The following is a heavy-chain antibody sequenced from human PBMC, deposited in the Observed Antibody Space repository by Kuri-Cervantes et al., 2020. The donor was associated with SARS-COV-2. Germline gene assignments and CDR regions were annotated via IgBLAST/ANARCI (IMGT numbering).Heavy chain of an antibody. D-gene: IGHD6-19*01. Sequence: SETLSLTCIVSGDSITSGTFYWSWIRLPAGEGLEWVGYISTSGRANYKSSLKSRVTISVDTSKNQFSLKLSSVTAADTAVYYCARGAPGYSSGWVRLKEKDYWGQGTLVTVSS. CDR3: ARGAPGYSSGWVRLKEKDY. CDR1: GDSITSGTFY. J-gene: IGHJ4*02. V-gene: IGHV4-61*09. CDR2: ISTSGRA.